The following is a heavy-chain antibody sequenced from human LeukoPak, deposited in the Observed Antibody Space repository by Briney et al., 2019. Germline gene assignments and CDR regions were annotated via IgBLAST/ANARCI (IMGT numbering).Heavy chain of an antibody. CDR2: IIPIFGTA. CDR1: GGTFSSYA. D-gene: IGHD6-6*01. CDR3: ARERDSSPYFDY. V-gene: IGHV1-69*05. Sequence: SVKVSCKASGGTFSSYAISRVRQAPGQGLEWMGGIIPIFGTANYAQKFQGRVTITTDESTSTAYMELSSLRSEDTAVYYCARERDSSPYFDYGGQGTLVTVSS. J-gene: IGHJ4*02.